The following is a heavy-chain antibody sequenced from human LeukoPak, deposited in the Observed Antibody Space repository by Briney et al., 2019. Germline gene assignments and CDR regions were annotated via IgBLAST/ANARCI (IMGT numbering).Heavy chain of an antibody. CDR3: ARGGGSSTSCYYDP. J-gene: IGHJ5*02. CDR2: IYHSGST. V-gene: IGHV4-4*02. CDR1: GGSISSSNW. D-gene: IGHD2-2*01. Sequence: SETLSLTCAVSGGSISSSNWWSWVRQPPGKGLEWIGYIYHSGSTYYNPSLKSRVTISVDRSKNQFSLKLSSVTAADTAVYYCARGGGSSTSCYYDPWGQGTLVTVSS.